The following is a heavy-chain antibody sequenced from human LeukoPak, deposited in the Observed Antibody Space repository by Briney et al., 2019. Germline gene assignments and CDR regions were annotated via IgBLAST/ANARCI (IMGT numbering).Heavy chain of an antibody. V-gene: IGHV4-34*01. D-gene: IGHD3-3*01. CDR1: GGSFSGYY. CDR3: ARKGLRPLEWLSEYFFDY. J-gene: IGHJ4*02. CDR2: INHSGST. Sequence: SETLSLTCAVYGGSFSGYYWSWIRQPPGKGLEWIGEINHSGSTNYNPSLKSRVTISVDTSKNQFSLKLSSVTAADTGVYFCARKGLRPLEWLSEYFFDYWGQGTLVSVAS.